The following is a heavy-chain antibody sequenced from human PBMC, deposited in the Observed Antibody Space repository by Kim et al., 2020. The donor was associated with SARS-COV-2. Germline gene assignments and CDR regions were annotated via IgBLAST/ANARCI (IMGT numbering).Heavy chain of an antibody. CDR2: ISSSGSTI. J-gene: IGHJ4*02. V-gene: IGHV3-48*03. CDR1: GFTFSSYE. CDR3: AGGAPASRYFDWLATGFDY. D-gene: IGHD3-9*01. Sequence: GGSLRLSCAASGFTFSSYEMNWVRQAPGKGLEWVSYISSSGSTIYYADSVKGRFTISRDNAKNSLYLQMNSLRAEDTAVYYCAGGAPASRYFDWLATGFDYWGQGTLVTVSS.